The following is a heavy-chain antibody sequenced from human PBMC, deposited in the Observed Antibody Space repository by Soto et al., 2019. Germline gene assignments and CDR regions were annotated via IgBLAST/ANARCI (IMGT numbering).Heavy chain of an antibody. J-gene: IGHJ5*02. Sequence: EVQLVESGGGLVNSGGSLRLSCAASAFTFSNAWMNWVRQAPGKGLEWVGRIKSKTDGGTTDYAAPVKGRFTISRDDSKNTLYLQMNSLRTEDTAVYYCTPLYSGSYYFVPWGQGTLVTVSS. V-gene: IGHV3-15*07. CDR3: TPLYSGSYYFVP. CDR2: IKSKTDGGTT. CDR1: AFTFSNAW. D-gene: IGHD1-26*01.